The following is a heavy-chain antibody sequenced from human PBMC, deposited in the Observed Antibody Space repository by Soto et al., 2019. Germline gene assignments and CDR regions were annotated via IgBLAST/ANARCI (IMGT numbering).Heavy chain of an antibody. Sequence: QVQLVQSGAEVKKPGSSVNVSCKTSGGTFGNSAVTWVRQAPGQGLEWLGGIVPMFGTANYAQKIQDRVTITADASTITAYMELNSLKSDDTAVYYCARDGDPQSAFWSGPLGGGRFDPWGQGTLVTVSS. CDR1: GGTFGNSA. J-gene: IGHJ5*02. D-gene: IGHD3-3*01. CDR2: IVPMFGTA. V-gene: IGHV1-69*12. CDR3: ARDGDPQSAFWSGPLGGGRFDP.